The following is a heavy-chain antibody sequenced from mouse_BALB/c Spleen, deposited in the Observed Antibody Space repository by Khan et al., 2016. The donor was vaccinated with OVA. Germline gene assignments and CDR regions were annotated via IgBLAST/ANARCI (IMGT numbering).Heavy chain of an antibody. Sequence: QVQLKESGAEPARPGASVKMSCKASGYTFTSYTMHWVKQRPGQGLEWIGYINPSSGYTKYNQKFKDKATLTADKSSSPAYMQLSSLASDDSAGYYGARSHEGWGQGTTLTVSS. V-gene: IGHV1-4*01. CDR3: ARSHEG. CDR2: INPSSGYT. J-gene: IGHJ2*01. CDR1: GYTFTSYT.